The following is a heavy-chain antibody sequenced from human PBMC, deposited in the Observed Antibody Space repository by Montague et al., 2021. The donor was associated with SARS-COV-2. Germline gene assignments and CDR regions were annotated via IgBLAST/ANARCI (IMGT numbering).Heavy chain of an antibody. CDR3: ARLGDGVVPSPILGVGPYYSYYDMDV. J-gene: IGHJ6*03. V-gene: IGHV4-34*01. CDR1: GGSFSIYS. CDR2: IHHGGST. D-gene: IGHD3-10*01. Sequence: SETLSLTCAVHGGSFSIYSWYWICQPPGKGLELIGEIHHGGSTNYNPSPKLRVTISADTSKNQFSLKLTSVAAAATAVYYCARLGDGVVPSPILGVGPYYSYYDMDVWGKGTTVTVSS.